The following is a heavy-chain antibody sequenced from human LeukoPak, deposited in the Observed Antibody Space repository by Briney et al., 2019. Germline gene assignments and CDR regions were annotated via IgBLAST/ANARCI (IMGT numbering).Heavy chain of an antibody. CDR1: GFTFNNAW. CDR3: TTDSLAVPGTSSFDF. J-gene: IGHJ4*02. CDR2: IKSIADGGTT. V-gene: IGHV3-15*01. D-gene: IGHD6-19*01. Sequence: GGSLRLSCVASGFTFNNAWMSWVRQAPGKGLEWVGRIKSIADGGTTDYAAPVKGRFTISRDDSKNTLYLQVNSLKSEDTAVYYCTTDSLAVPGTSSFDFWGQGTLVAVSS.